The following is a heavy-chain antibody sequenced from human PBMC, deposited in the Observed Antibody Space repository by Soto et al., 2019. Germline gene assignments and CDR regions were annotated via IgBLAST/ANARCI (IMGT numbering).Heavy chain of an antibody. Sequence: QVQLVQSGAEVKKPGSSVKVSCKASGGTFSSYAISWVRQAPGQGLEWMGGIIPIFGTANYAQKFQGRVTITADKSTSTAYRELSSLRSEDTAVYYCARGGRVAARPQDQLWVDYWGQGTLVTVSS. D-gene: IGHD6-6*01. CDR1: GGTFSSYA. CDR3: ARGGRVAARPQDQLWVDY. V-gene: IGHV1-69*06. J-gene: IGHJ4*02. CDR2: IIPIFGTA.